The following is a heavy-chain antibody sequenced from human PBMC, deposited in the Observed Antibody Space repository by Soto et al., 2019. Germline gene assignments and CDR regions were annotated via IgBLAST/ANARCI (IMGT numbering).Heavy chain of an antibody. CDR2: IYRSGTT. CDR3: ARTHSGSYYSVFNY. Sequence: SETLSLTCVVSNFSISIGYYCGCMRQSPGKGLEWIASIYRSGTTSYNPSLKSRVTISVDPSKNQFSLMLTAVTAADTAVYYCARTHSGSYYSVFNYWGRGSLVTVSS. CDR1: NFSISIGYY. V-gene: IGHV4-38-2*01. D-gene: IGHD1-26*01. J-gene: IGHJ4*02.